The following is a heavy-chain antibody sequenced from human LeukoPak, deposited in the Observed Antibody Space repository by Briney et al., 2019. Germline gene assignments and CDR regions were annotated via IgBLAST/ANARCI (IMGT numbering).Heavy chain of an antibody. CDR2: IIPIFGTA. J-gene: IGHJ3*02. V-gene: IGHV1-69*05. D-gene: IGHD2-15*01. CDR3: ARDRGDCSGGSCYWDYDAFDI. CDR1: GYTLTELS. Sequence: ASVKVSCKVSGYTLTELSMHWVRQAPGQGLEWMGGIIPIFGTANYAQKFQGRVTITTDESTSTAYMELSSLRSEDTAVYYCARDRGDCSGGSCYWDYDAFDIWGQGTMVTVSS.